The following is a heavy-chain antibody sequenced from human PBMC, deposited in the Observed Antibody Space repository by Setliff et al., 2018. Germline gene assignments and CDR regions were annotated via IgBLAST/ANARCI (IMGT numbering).Heavy chain of an antibody. CDR1: GFTFSDYY. D-gene: IGHD3-3*01. V-gene: IGHV3-30*03. CDR2: ISYDGSNK. Sequence: GSLRLSCAASGFTFSDYYMNWIRQAPGKGLEWVAVISYDGSNKYYADSVKGRFTISRDNSKNTLYLQMNSLRAEDTAVYYCARDLKFFGVGPLHIDYWGQGTLVTVSS. J-gene: IGHJ4*02. CDR3: ARDLKFFGVGPLHIDY.